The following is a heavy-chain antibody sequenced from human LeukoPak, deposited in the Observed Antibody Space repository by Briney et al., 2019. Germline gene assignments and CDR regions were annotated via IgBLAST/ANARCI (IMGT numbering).Heavy chain of an antibody. CDR3: ARVPPYCSGGSCYYYYYGMDV. Sequence: SETLSLTCAVYGGSFSGYYWTWIRQPPGKGLEWIGEINHSGNTNYNPSLKSRVAISVDTSKNQFSLKLSSVTAADTAVYYCARVPPYCSGGSCYYYYYGMDVWGQGTTVTVSS. CDR2: INHSGNT. J-gene: IGHJ6*02. D-gene: IGHD2-15*01. CDR1: GGSFSGYY. V-gene: IGHV4-34*01.